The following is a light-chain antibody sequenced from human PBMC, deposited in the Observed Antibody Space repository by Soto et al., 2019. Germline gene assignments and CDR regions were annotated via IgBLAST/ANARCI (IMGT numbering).Light chain of an antibody. Sequence: DIQMTQSPSPLSASVGDSVTITCRASQSISSWLAWYQQKPGKAPKLLIYDASSLESGVPSRFSGSGSGTECTLTISSLQPDDVATYYCQQYNSYPWTFGQGTKVDIK. V-gene: IGKV1-5*01. J-gene: IGKJ1*01. CDR3: QQYNSYPWT. CDR1: QSISSW. CDR2: DAS.